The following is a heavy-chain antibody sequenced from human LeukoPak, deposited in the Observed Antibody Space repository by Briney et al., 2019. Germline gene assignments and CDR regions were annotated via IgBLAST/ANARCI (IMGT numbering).Heavy chain of an antibody. J-gene: IGHJ4*02. V-gene: IGHV4-34*01. CDR2: INHSGST. CDR3: ARGPRYHGSGSYYKGASFDY. CDR1: GGSFSGYY. D-gene: IGHD3-10*01. Sequence: SETLSLTCAVYGGSFSGYYWSWIRQPPGKGLEWIGEINHSGSTNYNPSLKSRVTISVDTSKNQFSLKLSSVTAADTAVYYCARGPRYHGSGSYYKGASFDYWGQGTLVTVSS.